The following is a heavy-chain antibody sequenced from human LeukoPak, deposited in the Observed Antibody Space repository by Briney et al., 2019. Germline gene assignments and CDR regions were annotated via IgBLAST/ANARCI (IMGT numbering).Heavy chain of an antibody. CDR1: GFTFSSYS. V-gene: IGHV3-21*01. CDR2: ISSSSSYI. J-gene: IGHJ4*02. Sequence: AGGSLRLSCAASGFTFSSYSMNWVRQAPGKGLEWVSSISSSSSYIYYGDSVKGRFTISRDNAKNSLYLQMNSLRAEDTAVYYCARDDYSNYVDYWGQGTLVTVSS. D-gene: IGHD4-11*01. CDR3: ARDDYSNYVDY.